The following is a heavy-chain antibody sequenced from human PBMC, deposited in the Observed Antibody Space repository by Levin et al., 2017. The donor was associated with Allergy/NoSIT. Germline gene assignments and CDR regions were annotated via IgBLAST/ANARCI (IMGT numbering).Heavy chain of an antibody. CDR3: GSVWGSYRFDY. Sequence: GESLKISCAASGFTFSSYSMNWVRQAPGKGLEWVSYISSSSSTIYYADSVKGRFTISRDNAKNSLYLQMNSLRAEDTAVYYCGSVWGSYRFDYWGQGTLVTVSS. D-gene: IGHD3-16*02. J-gene: IGHJ4*02. CDR1: GFTFSSYS. CDR2: ISSSSSTI. V-gene: IGHV3-48*01.